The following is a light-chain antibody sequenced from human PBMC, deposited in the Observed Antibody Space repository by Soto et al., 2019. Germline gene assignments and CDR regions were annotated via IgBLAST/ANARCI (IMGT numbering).Light chain of an antibody. CDR1: SSDVGGYNY. CDR3: SSYAGSNNFNV. CDR2: EVS. Sequence: QSALTQPPSASGSPGHSVTISCKETSSDVGGYNYVSWYQQHPGKAPKLMIYEVSKRPSGVPDRFSGSKSGNTASLTVSGLQAEDEADYYCSSYAGSNNFNVFGTGTKVTVL. J-gene: IGLJ1*01. V-gene: IGLV2-8*01.